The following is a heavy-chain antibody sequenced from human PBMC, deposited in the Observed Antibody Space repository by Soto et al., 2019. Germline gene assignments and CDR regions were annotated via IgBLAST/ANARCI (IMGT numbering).Heavy chain of an antibody. CDR2: IWYDGSNK. J-gene: IGHJ4*02. V-gene: IGHV3-33*01. CDR1: GFTFSSYG. Sequence: QVQLVESGGGVVQPGRSLRLSCAASGFTFSSYGMHWVRQAPGKGLEWVAVIWYDGSNKYYADSVKGRFTISRDNSKNTLYLQMNSLRAEDTAVYYCARGGRAYNGNDEVDYWGQGTLVTVSS. CDR3: ARGGRAYNGNDEVDY. D-gene: IGHD1-1*01.